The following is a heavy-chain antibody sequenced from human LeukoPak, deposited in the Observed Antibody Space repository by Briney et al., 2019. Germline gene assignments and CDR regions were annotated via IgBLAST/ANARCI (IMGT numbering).Heavy chain of an antibody. V-gene: IGHV3-74*01. J-gene: IGHJ1*01. CDR2: IKSDGST. CDR1: GFTFSTYW. Sequence: PGGSLRLSCAASGFTFSTYWMHWVRHARGKGLVWVSRIKSDGSTNYADSVKGRFTISRDNAKNTVSLQMNSLRPEDTGVYYCARAPSEIGGYYPEYFRHWGQGTLVTVSS. D-gene: IGHD3-22*01. CDR3: ARAPSEIGGYYPEYFRH.